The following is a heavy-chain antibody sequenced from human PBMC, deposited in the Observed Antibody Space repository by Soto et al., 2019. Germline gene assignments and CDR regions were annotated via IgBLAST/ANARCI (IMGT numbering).Heavy chain of an antibody. V-gene: IGHV4-59*06. D-gene: IGHD2-8*01. J-gene: IGHJ4*02. CDR1: GGSISRCY. Sequence: PSVTLSLTCTVGGGSISRCYWSWIRQPPGRGLEWIGYIYYIGSTYYNPPLKSRDTISVDTSKNQFSLKLSSVTAADTAVYYCARSMDYWGQGTLVTVSS. CDR2: IYYIGST. CDR3: ARSMDY.